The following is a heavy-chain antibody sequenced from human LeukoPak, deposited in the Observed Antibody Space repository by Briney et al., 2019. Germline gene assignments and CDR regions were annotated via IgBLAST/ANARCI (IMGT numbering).Heavy chain of an antibody. D-gene: IGHD6-19*01. J-gene: IGHJ4*02. CDR1: GGAIWGVY. Sequence: SETLSLTCTVSGGAIWGVYCSGIRLPPGKGLVWIGFIYYGGSINYNPSPKSRVAISLDTSKKQFSLRLGSVTAADTAVYYCARTITVTGAYYYDYRGQGTLVTVSS. CDR3: ARTITVTGAYYYDY. V-gene: IGHV4-59*08. CDR2: IYYGGSI.